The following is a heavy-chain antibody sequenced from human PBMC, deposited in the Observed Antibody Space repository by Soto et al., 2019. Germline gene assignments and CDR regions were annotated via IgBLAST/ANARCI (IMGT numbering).Heavy chain of an antibody. D-gene: IGHD3-22*01. CDR3: AIESGIYDSSGYYYGSAFDI. V-gene: IGHV3-7*05. J-gene: IGHJ3*02. Sequence: GGSLRLSCASSGFTFSSYWMSWVRQAPGKGLEWVANIKQDGSEKYYVDSVKGRFTISRDNAKNSLYLQMNSLRAEDTAVYYCAIESGIYDSSGYYYGSAFDIWGQGTMVTVSS. CDR1: GFTFSSYW. CDR2: IKQDGSEK.